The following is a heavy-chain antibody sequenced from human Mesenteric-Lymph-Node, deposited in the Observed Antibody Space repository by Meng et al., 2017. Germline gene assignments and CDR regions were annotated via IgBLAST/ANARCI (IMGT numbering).Heavy chain of an antibody. CDR3: ARGGGLRGYYYYGMDV. CDR1: GGSFSGYY. V-gene: IGHV4-34*01. Sequence: SETLSLTCAVYGGSFSGYYWSWIRQPPGKGREGIGEINHSGSTNYNPSLKSRVTISVDTSKNQFSLKLSSVTAADTAVYYCARGGGLRGYYYYGMDVWGQGTTVTVSS. D-gene: IGHD5-12*01. J-gene: IGHJ6*02. CDR2: INHSGST.